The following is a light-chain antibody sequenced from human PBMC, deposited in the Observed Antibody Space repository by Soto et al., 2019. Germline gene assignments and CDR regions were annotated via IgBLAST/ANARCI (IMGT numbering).Light chain of an antibody. Sequence: DIQLTQSPSFLSASVGDRVTITCRASQGISSYLAWYQQKPGKAPKLLIYAASTLQSGVPSRFSGSGSGTEFPLTISSLQPEDFATYYCQHLNSYGTFGQGTKLEIK. CDR3: QHLNSYGT. V-gene: IGKV1-9*01. CDR2: AAS. CDR1: QGISSY. J-gene: IGKJ2*02.